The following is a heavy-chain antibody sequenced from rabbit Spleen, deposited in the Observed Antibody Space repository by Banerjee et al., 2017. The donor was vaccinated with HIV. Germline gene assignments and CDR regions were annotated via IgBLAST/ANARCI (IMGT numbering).Heavy chain of an antibody. CDR3: ARDLDGVIGWNLGW. CDR1: GFSFSGTDY. CDR2: IGNSWIENT. J-gene: IGHJ6*01. D-gene: IGHD4-1*01. V-gene: IGHV1S45*01. Sequence: QQQLVESGGGLVKPGASLTVTCTASGFSFSGTDYICWVRQAPGKGLEWIACIGNSWIENTYYASWAKGRFTSSKTSSTTVTLQMTSLTAADTATYFCARDLDGVIGWNLGWWGPGTLVTVS.